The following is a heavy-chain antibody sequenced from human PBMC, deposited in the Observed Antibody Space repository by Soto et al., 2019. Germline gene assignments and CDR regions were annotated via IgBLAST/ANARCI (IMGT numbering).Heavy chain of an antibody. J-gene: IGHJ6*03. Sequence: GGSLRLSCAASGFTFDDYAMHWVRQAPGKGLEWVSGISWNSGSIGYADSVKGRFTISRDNAKNSLYLQMNSLRAEDTALYYCAKEKRGYSGYEYYYYYYMDVWGKGTTVTVSS. CDR2: ISWNSGSI. CDR3: AKEKRGYSGYEYYYYYYMDV. D-gene: IGHD5-12*01. V-gene: IGHV3-9*01. CDR1: GFTFDDYA.